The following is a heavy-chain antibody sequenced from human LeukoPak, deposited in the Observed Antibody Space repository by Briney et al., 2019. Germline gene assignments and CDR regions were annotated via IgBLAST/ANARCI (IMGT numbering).Heavy chain of an antibody. CDR2: FDPEDGET. Sequence: ASVKVSCKASGYTFTGYYIHWVRQAPGKGLEWMGGFDPEDGETVYAQKFQGRVTMTRDTSTSTVYMELSSLRSEGTAVYYCARNYGGNRPSDYWGQGTLVTVSS. CDR1: GYTFTGYY. CDR3: ARNYGGNRPSDY. J-gene: IGHJ4*02. V-gene: IGHV1-24*01. D-gene: IGHD4-23*01.